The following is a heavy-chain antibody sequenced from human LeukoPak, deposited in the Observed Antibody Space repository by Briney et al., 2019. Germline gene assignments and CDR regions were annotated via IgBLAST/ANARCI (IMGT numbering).Heavy chain of an antibody. V-gene: IGHV3-23*01. CDR2: ISSSGGST. CDR1: GFTFTTYD. CDR3: AKNPLRAAPAFFDY. Sequence: PGGSLRLSCSASGFTFTTYDMTWVRQAPGKGLEWVSGISSSGGSTSYADSVKGHFTVSRDNSKNTLYLQMNTLRAEDTALYYCAKNPLRAAPAFFDYWGRGTLVTVSS. J-gene: IGHJ4*02. D-gene: IGHD2-15*01.